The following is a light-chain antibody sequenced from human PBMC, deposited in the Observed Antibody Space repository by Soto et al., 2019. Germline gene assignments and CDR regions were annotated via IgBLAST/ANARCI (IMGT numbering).Light chain of an antibody. CDR2: EAS. V-gene: IGKV1-5*03. CDR3: QQYTSYSQT. J-gene: IGKJ1*01. CDR1: QTISGW. Sequence: DIQMTQSPSTLSASVGDRVTITCRASQTISGWLAWYQQKPGKAPKLLIFEASILESGVPSRFSGSRSGTEFTLTIDSLQPDDFATYYCQQYTSYSQTFGQGTKVEI.